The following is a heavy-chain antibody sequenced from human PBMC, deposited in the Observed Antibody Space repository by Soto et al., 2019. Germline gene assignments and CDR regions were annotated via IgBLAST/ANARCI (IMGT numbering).Heavy chain of an antibody. Sequence: NPSETLSLTCTVSGGSISSGGYYWSWIRQHPGKGLEWIGYIYYSGSTYYNPSLKSRVTISVDTSKNQFSLKLSSVTAADTAVYYCARVITTLDGARIIDYWGQGTLVTVSS. J-gene: IGHJ4*02. D-gene: IGHD4-17*01. V-gene: IGHV4-31*03. CDR3: ARVITTLDGARIIDY. CDR1: GGSISSGGYY. CDR2: IYYSGST.